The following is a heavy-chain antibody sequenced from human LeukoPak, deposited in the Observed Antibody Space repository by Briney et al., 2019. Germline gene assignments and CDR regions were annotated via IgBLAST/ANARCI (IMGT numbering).Heavy chain of an antibody. CDR3: ARGGGGAKAFYFDY. Sequence: SETLSLTCTVSGGSISSSSYYWGWIRQPPGKGLEWIGSIYYSGSTYYNPSLKSRVTISVDTSKNQFSLRLTSESAADTGVYYCARGGGGAKAFYFDYWGQGSLVTVSS. J-gene: IGHJ4*02. V-gene: IGHV4-39*01. CDR2: IYYSGST. D-gene: IGHD1-26*01. CDR1: GGSISSSSYY.